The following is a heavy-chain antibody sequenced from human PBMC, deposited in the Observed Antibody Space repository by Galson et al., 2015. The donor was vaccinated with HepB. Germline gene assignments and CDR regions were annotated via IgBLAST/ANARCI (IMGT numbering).Heavy chain of an antibody. Sequence: SLRLSCAASGFTFSSYAMSWVRRAPGKGLEWVSAISGSGGSTYYADSVKGRFTISRDNSKNTLYLQMNSLRAEDTAVYYCAKRTGYCSSTSCYTSYYYMDVWGKGTTVTVSS. D-gene: IGHD2-2*02. CDR2: ISGSGGST. CDR3: AKRTGYCSSTSCYTSYYYMDV. J-gene: IGHJ6*03. CDR1: GFTFSSYA. V-gene: IGHV3-23*01.